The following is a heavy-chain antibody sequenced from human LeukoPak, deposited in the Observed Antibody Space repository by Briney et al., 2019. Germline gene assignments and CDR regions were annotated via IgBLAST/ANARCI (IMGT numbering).Heavy chain of an antibody. Sequence: GGSLRLSCAASGFTFSSYWMSWVRQAPGKGLEWVANIKQDGTEKYYADSVKGRFTISRDNAKNSLYLQMNSLRAEDTAVYSCARAQDCRGETCHFDYWGQGTLVTVSS. V-gene: IGHV3-7*05. D-gene: IGHD2-15*01. CDR2: IKQDGTEK. J-gene: IGHJ4*02. CDR3: ARAQDCRGETCHFDY. CDR1: GFTFSSYW.